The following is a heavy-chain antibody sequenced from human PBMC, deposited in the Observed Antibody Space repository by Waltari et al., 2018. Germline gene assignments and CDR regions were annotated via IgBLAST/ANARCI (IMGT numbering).Heavy chain of an antibody. V-gene: IGHV2-5*01. CDR3: AHTGDLYY. CDR1: GFSLRTTGVG. Sequence: QITLKESGPTLVTPTQTLTLTCTFSGFSLRTTGVGVGWIRQPPGKALEWLAIIYWNDDKWYSPSLKSRLTITKDTSKNQVVLTMTNMDPVDTATYYCAHTGDLYYWGQGTLVTVSS. J-gene: IGHJ4*02. D-gene: IGHD7-27*01. CDR2: IYWNDDK.